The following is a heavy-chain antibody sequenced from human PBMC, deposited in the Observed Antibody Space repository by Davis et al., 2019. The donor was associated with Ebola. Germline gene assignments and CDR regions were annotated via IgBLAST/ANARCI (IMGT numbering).Heavy chain of an antibody. D-gene: IGHD4-17*01. CDR3: ARVLGNGDLLLDY. CDR1: GGSISSYY. CDR2: VHHSGTT. J-gene: IGHJ4*02. V-gene: IGHV4-59*01. Sequence: SETLSLTCTVSGGSISSYYWSWIRQPPGKVLEWIGFVHHSGTTIYNPSLKSRVTISVDMSKNQFSLKLSSVTAADTALYYCARVLGNGDLLLDYWGQGTLVTVSS.